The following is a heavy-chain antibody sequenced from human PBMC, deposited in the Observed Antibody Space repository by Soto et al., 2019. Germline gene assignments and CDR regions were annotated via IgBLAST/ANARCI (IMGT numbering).Heavy chain of an antibody. J-gene: IGHJ6*02. Sequence: ASVKVSYKASGYTFTSYGISWVRQAPGQGLEWMGWISGYNGDTNYAQKFQGRVSMTIDTSTTTAYMELRSLTSDDTAVYYCAKNGQPPYYYYGLDVWGQGLKVSVSS. CDR1: GYTFTSYG. CDR3: AKNGQPPYYYYGLDV. D-gene: IGHD2-8*01. CDR2: ISGYNGDT. V-gene: IGHV1-18*01.